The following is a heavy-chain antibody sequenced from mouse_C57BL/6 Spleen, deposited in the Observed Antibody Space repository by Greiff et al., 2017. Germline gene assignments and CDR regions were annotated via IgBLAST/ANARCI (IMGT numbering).Heavy chain of an antibody. CDR3: ARYYDYDVGYYAMDY. CDR2: ISSGSSTI. V-gene: IGHV5-17*01. J-gene: IGHJ4*01. CDR1: GFTFSDYG. D-gene: IGHD2-4*01. Sequence: EVHLVESGGGLVKPGGSLKLSCAASGFTFSDYGMHWVRQAPEKGLEWVAYISSGSSTIYYADTVKGRFTISRDNAKNTLFLQMTSLRSEDTVMDYCARYYDYDVGYYAMDYWGQGTSVTVSS.